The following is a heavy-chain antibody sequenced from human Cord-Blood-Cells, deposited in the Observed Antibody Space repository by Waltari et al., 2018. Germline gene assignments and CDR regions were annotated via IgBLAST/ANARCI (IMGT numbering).Heavy chain of an antibody. CDR3: ARLVGSSSSGGDY. V-gene: IGHV1-8*03. Sequence: HVQLVQSAAEVKKPGAAVKVSCKASGYTFTCYDINWLRQATGQGLEWMGWMNPNSGNTGYAQKFQGRVTITRNTSISTAYMELSSLRSEDTAVYYCARLVGSSSSGGDYWGQGTLVTVSS. CDR1: GYTFTCYD. D-gene: IGHD6-6*01. J-gene: IGHJ4*02. CDR2: MNPNSGNT.